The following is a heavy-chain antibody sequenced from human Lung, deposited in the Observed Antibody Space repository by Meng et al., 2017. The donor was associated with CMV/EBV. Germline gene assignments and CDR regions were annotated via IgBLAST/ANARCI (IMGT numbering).Heavy chain of an antibody. J-gene: IGHJ4*02. Sequence: GGSXKIXCIASGFTFNTYGMHWVRQAPGKGLEWVAFIRSDGHQTYYADSVKGRFAVSRDNSKNTLYLRMTSLRAGDTAVYFCAKDLVDYYFDSWGQGTLVTVSS. D-gene: IGHD5-12*01. V-gene: IGHV3-30*02. CDR3: AKDLVDYYFDS. CDR1: GFTFNTYG. CDR2: IRSDGHQT.